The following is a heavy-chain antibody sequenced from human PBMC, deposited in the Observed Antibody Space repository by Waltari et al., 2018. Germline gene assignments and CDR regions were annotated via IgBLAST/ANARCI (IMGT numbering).Heavy chain of an antibody. CDR1: GGSISSGGYS. D-gene: IGHD3-10*01. CDR3: ARTYYYGSGSYYPFDY. V-gene: IGHV4-30-2*01. CDR2: LYHSGST. Sequence: QLQLQESGSGLVKPSQTLSLTCAVSGGSISSGGYSWSWIRQPPGKGLEWIGYLYHSGSTYYNPSLKSRVTMSVDRSKNQFSLKLSSVTAADTAVYYCARTYYYGSGSYYPFDYWGQGTLVTVSS. J-gene: IGHJ4*02.